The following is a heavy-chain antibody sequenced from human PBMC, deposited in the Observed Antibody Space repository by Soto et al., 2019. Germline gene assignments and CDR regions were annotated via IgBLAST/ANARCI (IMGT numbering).Heavy chain of an antibody. Sequence: QVQLVQSGAEVKKPGASVKGSCKASGYTFITYGVSWVRQAPGQGLDWLVWISTYNGNTRYAERLQGRVTMTTDTTTNQAYMELRNLISDDTGVYYCERGATDYYDNSATYFFDYWGQGNLVTVSS. J-gene: IGHJ4*02. D-gene: IGHD3-22*01. V-gene: IGHV1-18*01. CDR3: ERGATDYYDNSATYFFDY. CDR1: GYTFITYG. CDR2: ISTYNGNT.